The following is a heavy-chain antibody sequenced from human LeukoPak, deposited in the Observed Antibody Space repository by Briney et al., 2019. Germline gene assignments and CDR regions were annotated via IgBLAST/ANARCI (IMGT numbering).Heavy chain of an antibody. V-gene: IGHV4-34*01. CDR2: INHSGST. D-gene: IGHD3-22*01. CDR3: ARPAGPNDSSGYYEV. Sequence: SETLSLTCAVYGGSFSGYYWSWIRQPPGKGLEWIGEINHSGSTNYNPSLKSRVTISVDTSKNQFSLKLSSVTAADTAVYYCARPAGPNDSSGYYEVWGQGTLVTVSS. J-gene: IGHJ4*02. CDR1: GGSFSGYY.